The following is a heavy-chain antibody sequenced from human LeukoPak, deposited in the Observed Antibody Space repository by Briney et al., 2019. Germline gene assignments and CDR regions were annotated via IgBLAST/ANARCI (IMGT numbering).Heavy chain of an antibody. Sequence: GGSLRLSCAASGFPLSSYSMNWVRQAPGKGLEWVSSSSSSSSFIYYADSVKGRFTISRDNAKNSLYLQVNSLRAEDTAVYYCARDIVVVPAAIVYYGMDVWGQGTTVTVSS. CDR2: SSSSSSFI. CDR1: GFPLSSYS. J-gene: IGHJ6*02. D-gene: IGHD2-2*01. CDR3: ARDIVVVPAAIVYYGMDV. V-gene: IGHV3-21*01.